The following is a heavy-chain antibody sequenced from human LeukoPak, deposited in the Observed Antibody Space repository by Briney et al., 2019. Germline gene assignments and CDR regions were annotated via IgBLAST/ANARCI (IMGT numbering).Heavy chain of an antibody. CDR2: IKQDGSEK. J-gene: IGHJ3*02. Sequence: AGGSLRLSCAASGFTFSKYWMSWVRQAPGKGLEWVANIKQDGSEKYYVDSVKGRFTISRDNAKNSLYLQMNSLRAEDTAVYYCARDKEEMVRAPYAFGIWGQGTMVTVSP. D-gene: IGHD3-10*01. V-gene: IGHV3-7*01. CDR3: ARDKEEMVRAPYAFGI. CDR1: GFTFSKYW.